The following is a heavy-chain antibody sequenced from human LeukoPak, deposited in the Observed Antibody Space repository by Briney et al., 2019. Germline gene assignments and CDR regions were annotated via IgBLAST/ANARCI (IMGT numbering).Heavy chain of an antibody. CDR3: AKDSV. J-gene: IGHJ6*02. V-gene: IGHV3-30*18. CDR1: GFTFSSYG. CDR2: ISYDGSNK. Sequence: PGGSLRLSCAASGFTFSSYGMHRVRQAPGKGLEWVAVISYDGSNKYYADSVKGRFTISRDNSKNTLYLQMNSLRAEDTAVYYCAKDSVWGQGTTVTVSS.